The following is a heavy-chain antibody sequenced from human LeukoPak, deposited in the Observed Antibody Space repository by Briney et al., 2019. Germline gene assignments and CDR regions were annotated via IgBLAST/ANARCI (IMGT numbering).Heavy chain of an antibody. CDR1: GFTFSSNY. J-gene: IGHJ4*02. D-gene: IGHD6-19*01. CDR2: IYSGGST. Sequence: GGSLRLSCAASGFTFSSNYMNWVRQAPGKGLEWVSIIYSGGSTYYADSVKGRLTISRDNSKNTLYLQMNSLRAEDTAVYYCARDLGSGWNFDYWGQGTLVTVSS. CDR3: ARDLGSGWNFDY. V-gene: IGHV3-53*01.